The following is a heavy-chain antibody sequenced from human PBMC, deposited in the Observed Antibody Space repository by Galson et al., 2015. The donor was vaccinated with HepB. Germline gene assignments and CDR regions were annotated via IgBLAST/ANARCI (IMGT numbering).Heavy chain of an antibody. J-gene: IGHJ4*02. V-gene: IGHV7-4-1*02. Sequence: SVKVSCKASGYTFTNYAMNWVRQAPGQGLEWMGWINTNTGNPTYAQGFTGRFVFSLDNSVSTAYLQISSLKAEDTAVYYCARDRGSGVHFFDYWGRGTLVTVSS. CDR1: GYTFTNYA. CDR3: ARDRGSGVHFFDY. D-gene: IGHD2-8*01. CDR2: INTNTGNP.